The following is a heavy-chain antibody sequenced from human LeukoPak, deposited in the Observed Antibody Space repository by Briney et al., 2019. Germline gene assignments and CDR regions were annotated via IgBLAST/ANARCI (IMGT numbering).Heavy chain of an antibody. CDR3: ARTFCSSTSCYVATGGY. J-gene: IGHJ4*02. CDR1: GYTFTGYY. D-gene: IGHD2-2*01. V-gene: IGHV1-2*02. CDR2: INPNSGGT. Sequence: GESLKVSCKASGYTFTGYYMHWVRQAPGQGLEWMGWINPNSGGTNYAQKFQGRVTMTRDTSISTAYMELSRLRSDDTAVYYCARTFCSSTSCYVATGGYWGQGTLVTVSS.